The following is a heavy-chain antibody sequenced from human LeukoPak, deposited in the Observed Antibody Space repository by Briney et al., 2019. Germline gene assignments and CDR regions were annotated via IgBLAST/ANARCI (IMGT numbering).Heavy chain of an antibody. CDR3: ASSGSYRFDY. Sequence: GGSLRLSCAASGLTFSNYWMDWVRQAPGKGLEWVSHITASGTAMFYADSVKGRFTISRDNAKNSLYLQMNSLRDEDTAVYYCASSGSYRFDYWGQGTLVTVSS. CDR1: GLTFSNYW. V-gene: IGHV3-48*02. D-gene: IGHD1-26*01. J-gene: IGHJ4*02. CDR2: ITASGTAM.